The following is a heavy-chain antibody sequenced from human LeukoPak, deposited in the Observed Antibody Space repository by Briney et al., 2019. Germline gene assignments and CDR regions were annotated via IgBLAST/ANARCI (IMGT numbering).Heavy chain of an antibody. V-gene: IGHV4-38-2*01. CDR2: IYHSGST. J-gene: IGHJ5*02. Sequence: SETLSLTCAVSGYSISSGYYWGWIRQPPGKGLEWIGSIYHSGSTYYNPSLKSRVTISVDTSKNQFSLKLSSVTAADTAVYCCARQLYDFWSGYSSWFDPWGQGTLVTVSS. CDR3: ARQLYDFWSGYSSWFDP. D-gene: IGHD3-3*01. CDR1: GYSISSGYY.